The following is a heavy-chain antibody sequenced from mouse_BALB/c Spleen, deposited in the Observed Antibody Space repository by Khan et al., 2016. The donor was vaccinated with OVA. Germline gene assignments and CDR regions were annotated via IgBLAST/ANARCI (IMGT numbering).Heavy chain of an antibody. Sequence: EVQLVESGGGLVQPGGSRKLSCAASGFTFSDYGMAWVRQAPGKGPEWVAFISDLAYSIYYADTVTGLFTISRENVNNTLYLEMSSLRSEDTAMYYSARGGGTAPFAYWGQGTLVTVSA. CDR3: ARGGGTAPFAY. V-gene: IGHV5-15*02. D-gene: IGHD1-2*01. CDR1: GFTFSDYG. J-gene: IGHJ3*01. CDR2: ISDLAYSI.